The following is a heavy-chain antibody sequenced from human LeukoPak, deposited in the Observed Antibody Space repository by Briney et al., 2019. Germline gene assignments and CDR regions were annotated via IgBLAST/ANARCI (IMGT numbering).Heavy chain of an antibody. J-gene: IGHJ3*02. V-gene: IGHV3-23*01. Sequence: GGSLRLSCAASGFTFDDYDMSWVRQAPGKGLEWVSGISGSGGSTYYADSVKGRFTISRDNSKNTLYLQMNSLRAEDTAVYYCAKEVTPYYYDSSGYYDDAFDIWGQGTMVTVSS. D-gene: IGHD3-22*01. CDR3: AKEVTPYYYDSSGYYDDAFDI. CDR1: GFTFDDYD. CDR2: ISGSGGST.